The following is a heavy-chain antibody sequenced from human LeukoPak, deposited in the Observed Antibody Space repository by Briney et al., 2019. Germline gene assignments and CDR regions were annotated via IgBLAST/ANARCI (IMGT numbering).Heavy chain of an antibody. J-gene: IGHJ4*02. CDR3: AKDRYGDYVLGYFDY. D-gene: IGHD4-17*01. CDR2: ISGSGGST. CDR1: GFTFSSYA. V-gene: IGHV3-23*01. Sequence: PGGSLRLSCAASGFTFSSYAMSWVRQAPGKGLEWVSAISGSGGSTYYADSVKGRFTISRDNSKNTLYLQMNSLRAEDTAVYYCAKDRYGDYVLGYFDYWGQGTLVTVSS.